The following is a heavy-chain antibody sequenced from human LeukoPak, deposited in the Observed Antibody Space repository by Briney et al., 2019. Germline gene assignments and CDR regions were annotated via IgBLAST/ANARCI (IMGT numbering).Heavy chain of an antibody. CDR2: INPSGGST. D-gene: IGHD3-22*01. J-gene: IGHJ4*02. V-gene: IGHV1-46*01. CDR3: ARDLVGDYSYYYDSSLDY. CDR1: GYTFTSYY. Sequence: ASVKVSCKASGYTFTSYYMHWVRQAPGQGLEWMGIINPSGGSTSYAQKFQGRVTMTRDTSTSTVYMELSSLRSEDTAVYYCARDLVGDYSYYYDSSLDYWGQGTLVTVSS.